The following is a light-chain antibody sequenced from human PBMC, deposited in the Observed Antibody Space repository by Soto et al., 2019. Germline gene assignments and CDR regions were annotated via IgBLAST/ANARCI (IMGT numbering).Light chain of an antibody. CDR2: DAS. CDR3: QQRSNWPRT. CDR1: QSVSNN. V-gene: IGKV3-11*01. Sequence: EIVLTQSPATLSLSPGERATLSCRASQSVSNNLGWYQQKPGQAPRLLIYDASSRATDIPARCSGSGSGTDFTLTINSLEPEDFAVYYCQQRSNWPRTFGQGTNLEIK. J-gene: IGKJ2*01.